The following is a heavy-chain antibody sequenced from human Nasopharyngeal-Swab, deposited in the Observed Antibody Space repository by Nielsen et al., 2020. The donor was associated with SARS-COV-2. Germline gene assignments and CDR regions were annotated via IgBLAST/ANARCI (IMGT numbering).Heavy chain of an antibody. CDR1: GFTFSNFA. J-gene: IGHJ6*02. V-gene: IGHV3-23*01. Sequence: GGSLRLSCAASGFTFSNFAMSWVRQAPGKGLEWVSVISGDSDSTYYTDSVRGRFTISRDNSKNTLNLQMNNLRAEDTAIYYCAKDRDSGDDSEEYYHYYGMDVWGQGAPVT. CDR2: ISGDSDST. D-gene: IGHD5-12*01. CDR3: AKDRDSGDDSEEYYHYYGMDV.